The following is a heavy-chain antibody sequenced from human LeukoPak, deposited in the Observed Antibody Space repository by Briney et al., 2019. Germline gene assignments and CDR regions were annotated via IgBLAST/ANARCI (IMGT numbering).Heavy chain of an antibody. Sequence: GRSLRLSCAASGFTFSNYGMHWVRQAPGKGLEWVAVMWYDESNEYGDSVKGRFTISRDKSKNTLYLQMNSLRAEDTAVYYCVRISCTGSRCKPYSYYDMDVWGQGTTVTVSS. CDR1: GFTFSNYG. J-gene: IGHJ6*02. V-gene: IGHV3-33*01. D-gene: IGHD2-15*01. CDR3: VRISCTGSRCKPYSYYDMDV. CDR2: MWYDESNE.